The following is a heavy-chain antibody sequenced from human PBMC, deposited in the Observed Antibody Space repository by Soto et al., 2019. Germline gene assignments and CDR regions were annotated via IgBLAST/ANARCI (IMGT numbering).Heavy chain of an antibody. J-gene: IGHJ6*02. V-gene: IGHV1-46*01. CDR1: GYTFTSYY. CDR3: ARNLIVVVPAARSDYYGMDV. D-gene: IGHD2-2*01. Sequence: ASVKVSCKASGYTFTSYYMHWVRQAPGQGLEWMGIINPSGGSTSYAQKFQGRVTMTRDTSTSTVYMELSSLRSEDTAVYHCARNLIVVVPAARSDYYGMDVWGQGTTVTVSS. CDR2: INPSGGST.